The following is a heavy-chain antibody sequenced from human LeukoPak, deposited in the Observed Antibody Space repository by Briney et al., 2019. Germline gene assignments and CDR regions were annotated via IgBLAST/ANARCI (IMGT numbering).Heavy chain of an antibody. CDR3: AREEIVGATTGWFDP. V-gene: IGHV4-39*02. CDR2: IYYSGST. CDR1: GGSISSSSYY. D-gene: IGHD1-26*01. Sequence: SETLSLTCTVSGGSISSSSYYWGWIRQPPGKGLEWIGSIYYSGSTYYNPSLKSRVTISVDTSKNQFSLKLSSVTAADTAVYYCAREEIVGATTGWFDPWGQGTLVTVSS. J-gene: IGHJ5*02.